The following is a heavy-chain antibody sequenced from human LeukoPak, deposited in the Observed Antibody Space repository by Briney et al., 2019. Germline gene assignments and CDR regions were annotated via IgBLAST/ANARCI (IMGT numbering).Heavy chain of an antibody. J-gene: IGHJ3*02. CDR1: GGSTSSYY. CDR2: IYTSGST. CDR3: ARDWDYYDSTGFYLGSAFDI. D-gene: IGHD3-22*01. Sequence: SETLSLTCTVSGGSTSSYYWSWIRQSAGKGLEWIGRIYTSGSTNYNPSLKSRVTISIDTSKNQFSLRLSSVTAADTAIYYCARDWDYYDSTGFYLGSAFDIWGQGTMVSVSS. V-gene: IGHV4-4*07.